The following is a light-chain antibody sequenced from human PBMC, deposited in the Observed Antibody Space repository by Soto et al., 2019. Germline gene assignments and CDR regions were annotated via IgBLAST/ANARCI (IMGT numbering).Light chain of an antibody. CDR3: QQYNNWPRT. CDR2: GAS. CDR1: QSVSGN. Sequence: EIVMTQSPATLSVSPGERATLSCRASQSVSGNLAWYQQKPGQAPRLLIYGASTRATGIPARFSGSGSGTEFTLTLSSLQSEDFAVYCCQQYNNWPRTFGQGTKVEIK. V-gene: IGKV3-15*01. J-gene: IGKJ1*01.